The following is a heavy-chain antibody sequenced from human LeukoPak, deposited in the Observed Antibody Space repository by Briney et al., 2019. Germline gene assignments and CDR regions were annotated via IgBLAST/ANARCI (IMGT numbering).Heavy chain of an antibody. CDR3: ARGLVDVHDSSGYYSNWFDP. J-gene: IGHJ5*02. D-gene: IGHD3-22*01. Sequence: GGSLRLSCAASGFTFSTNDMSWVRQAPGKGLEWVSILSVIGGSTNYADSVKGRFTISRDNSKNTVYVQMNSLRVEDTAVYYCARGLVDVHDSSGYYSNWFDPWGQGTLVTVSS. CDR2: LSVIGGST. V-gene: IGHV3-23*01. CDR1: GFTFSTND.